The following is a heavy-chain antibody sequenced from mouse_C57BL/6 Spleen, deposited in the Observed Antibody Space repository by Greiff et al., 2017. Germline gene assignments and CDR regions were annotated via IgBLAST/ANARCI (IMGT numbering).Heavy chain of an antibody. CDR1: GFTFSSYA. Sequence: EVKLVESGGGLVKPGGSLKLSCAASGFTFSSYAMSWVRQTPEKRLEWVATISDGGSYTYYPDNVKGRFTISRDNAKNNLYLQMSHLKSEDTAMYYCARVYDYWFAYWGQGTLVTVSA. CDR2: ISDGGSYT. V-gene: IGHV5-4*03. CDR3: ARVYDYWFAY. D-gene: IGHD2-4*01. J-gene: IGHJ3*01.